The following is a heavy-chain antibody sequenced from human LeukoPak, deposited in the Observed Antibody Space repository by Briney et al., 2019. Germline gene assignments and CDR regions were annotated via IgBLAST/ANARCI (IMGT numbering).Heavy chain of an antibody. J-gene: IGHJ4*02. CDR1: GGSISSVSYY. V-gene: IGHV4-61*02. Sequence: SQTLSLTCTVSGGSISSVSYYWGWIRQPAGKGLEWIGRIYTSGSTTYHPSLKSRVTISIDTSKNHFSLELSSVTAADTAVYYCAREASYCGGDCSFDYWGQGTLVTVSS. CDR3: AREASYCGGDCSFDY. D-gene: IGHD2-21*02. CDR2: IYTSGST.